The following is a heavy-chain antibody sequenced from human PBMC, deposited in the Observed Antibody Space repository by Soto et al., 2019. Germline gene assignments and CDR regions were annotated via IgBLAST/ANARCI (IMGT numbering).Heavy chain of an antibody. CDR3: ALALGPTTGLDY. D-gene: IGHD1-26*01. V-gene: IGHV4-31*02. CDR1: GASTVSHYH. CDR2: ILNSGTT. J-gene: IGHJ4*02. Sequence: PSETLSLTCSVSGASTVSHYHWTWIRQPPGKGLEWMGYILNSGTTFYNPSLTSRLSISMDTSGNHFSLELRSVTAADTAVYYCALALGPTTGLDYWGQGTLVTVSS.